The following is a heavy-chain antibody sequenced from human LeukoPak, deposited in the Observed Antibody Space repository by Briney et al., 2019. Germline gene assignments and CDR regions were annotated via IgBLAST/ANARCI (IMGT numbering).Heavy chain of an antibody. V-gene: IGHV1-18*01. CDR1: GYTLTSYG. J-gene: IGHJ6*02. Sequence: ASVKVSCKASGYTLTSYGISWVRQAPGQGLEWMGWISAYNGNTNYAQKLQGRVTMTTDTSTSTAYMELRSLRSDDTAVYYCARDRTLAGTYYYYGMDVWGQGTTVTVSS. D-gene: IGHD6-13*01. CDR2: ISAYNGNT. CDR3: ARDRTLAGTYYYYGMDV.